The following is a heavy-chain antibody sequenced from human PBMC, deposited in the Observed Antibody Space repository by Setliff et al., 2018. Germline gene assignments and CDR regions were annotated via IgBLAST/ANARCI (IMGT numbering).Heavy chain of an antibody. Sequence: SETLSLTCTVSGGSISSSSYYWGWIRQPPGKGLEWIGSIYHSGSTNYNPSLKSRVSISIDTSKNQFSLNVRSVTAADTAIYYCAKGRGEMDSWGQGILVTVSS. CDR3: AKGRGEMDS. J-gene: IGHJ4*02. CDR1: GGSISSSSYY. D-gene: IGHD3-10*01. CDR2: IYHSGST. V-gene: IGHV4-39*07.